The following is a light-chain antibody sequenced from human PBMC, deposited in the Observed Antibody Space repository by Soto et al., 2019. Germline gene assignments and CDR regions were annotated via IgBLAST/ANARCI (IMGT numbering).Light chain of an antibody. V-gene: IGLV2-11*01. CDR1: SSDVGDYNF. CDR3: CSYAGSYTYV. J-gene: IGLJ1*01. CDR2: DVS. Sequence: SALTQPRSVSGSPGQSVTISCTGTSSDVGDYNFVSWYQQHPGKAPKLMIYDVSKRPSGVPDRFSGSKSGNTASLTISGLQAEDEADYYCCSYAGSYTYVFGTGTKLTVL.